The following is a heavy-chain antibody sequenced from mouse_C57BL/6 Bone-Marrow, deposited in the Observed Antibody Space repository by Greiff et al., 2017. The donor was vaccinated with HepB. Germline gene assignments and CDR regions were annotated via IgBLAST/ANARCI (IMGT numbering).Heavy chain of an antibody. CDR2: IYPGSGST. Sequence: QVQLQQPGAELVKPGASVKMSCKASGYTFTSYWITWVKQRPGQGLEWIGDIYPGSGSTNYNEKFKSKATLTVDTSSSTAYMQLSSLTSEDSAVYYCSINYYGSSHFDYAMDYWGQGTSVTVSS. V-gene: IGHV1-55*01. CDR1: GYTFTSYW. D-gene: IGHD1-1*01. J-gene: IGHJ4*01. CDR3: SINYYGSSHFDYAMDY.